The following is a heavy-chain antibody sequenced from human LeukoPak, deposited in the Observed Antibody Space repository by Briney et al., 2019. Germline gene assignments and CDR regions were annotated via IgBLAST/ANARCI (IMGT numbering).Heavy chain of an antibody. CDR3: ARAPYCGGDCYVDY. V-gene: IGHV4-59*01. J-gene: IGHJ4*02. D-gene: IGHD2-21*02. CDR1: GGSISSYY. Sequence: SETLSLTCTVSGGSISSYYWSWIRRPPGKGLEWIGYIYYSGSTNYNPSLKSRVTISVDTSKNQFSLKLSSVTAADTAVYYCARAPYCGGDCYVDYWGQGTLVTVSS. CDR2: IYYSGST.